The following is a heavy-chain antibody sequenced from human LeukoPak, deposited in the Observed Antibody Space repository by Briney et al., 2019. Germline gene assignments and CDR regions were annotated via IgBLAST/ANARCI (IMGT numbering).Heavy chain of an antibody. CDR2: ISAGGVST. D-gene: IGHD5-18*01. CDR1: EFTFSTYA. V-gene: IGHV3-23*01. Sequence: GGSLRLSCAASEFTFSTYAMSWVRQAPGKGLEWVSIISAGGVSTYYADSVKGRFTISRDNSKNTLYIQMNSLRAEDTAVYYCAKSGYSYGFISGYYMDVWGKGTTVTISS. J-gene: IGHJ6*03. CDR3: AKSGYSYGFISGYYMDV.